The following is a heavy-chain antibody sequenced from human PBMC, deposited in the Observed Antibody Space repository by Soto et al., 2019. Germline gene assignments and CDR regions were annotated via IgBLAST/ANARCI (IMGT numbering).Heavy chain of an antibody. CDR1: GGSISSGDYY. CDR3: ARETLAATDNWFDP. Sequence: TLSLTCTVSGGSISSGDYYWSWIRQPPGKGLEWIGYIYYSGSTYYNPSLKSRVTISVDTSKNQFSLKLSSVTAADTAVYYCARETLAATDNWFDPWGQGTLVTVSS. J-gene: IGHJ5*02. CDR2: IYYSGST. D-gene: IGHD6-13*01. V-gene: IGHV4-30-4*01.